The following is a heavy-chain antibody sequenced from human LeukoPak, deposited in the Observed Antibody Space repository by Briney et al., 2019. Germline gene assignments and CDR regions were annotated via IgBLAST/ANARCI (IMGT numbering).Heavy chain of an antibody. J-gene: IGHJ4*02. D-gene: IGHD2-2*01. CDR3: ARDFGVVPAGDFDY. CDR2: ISAYNGNT. V-gene: IGHV1-18*04. Sequence: GGSVKVSCKASGYTFTSYGISWVRQAPGQGLEWMGWISAYNGNTNYAQKLQGRVTMTTDTSTSTAYMELRSLRSDDTAVYYCARDFGVVPAGDFDYWGQGTLVTVSS. CDR1: GYTFTSYG.